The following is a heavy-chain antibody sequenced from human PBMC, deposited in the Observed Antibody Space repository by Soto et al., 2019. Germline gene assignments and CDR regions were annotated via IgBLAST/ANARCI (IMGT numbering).Heavy chain of an antibody. CDR2: INAGNGNT. D-gene: IGHD6-19*01. V-gene: IGHV1-3*01. J-gene: IGHJ3*02. CDR1: GYTFTSYA. CDR3: ARGYSSGWDDAFDI. Sequence: ASVKVSCKASGYTFTSYAMHWVRQAPGQRLEWMGWINAGNGNTKYSQKFQGRVTITRDTSASTAYMELSSLRSEDTAVYCCARGYSSGWDDAFDIWGQGTMVTVSS.